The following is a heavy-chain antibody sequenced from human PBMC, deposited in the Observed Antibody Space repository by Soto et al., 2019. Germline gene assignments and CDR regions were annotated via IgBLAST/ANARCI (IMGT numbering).Heavy chain of an antibody. CDR3: ARNYFYGLDV. J-gene: IGHJ6*04. CDR1: GFTLRSYW. CDR2: SNNDGRST. V-gene: IGHV3-74*01. Sequence: PGGSLRLSCAASGFTLRSYWMHWVRQAPGKGLVWVSRSNNDGRSTSYADSVKGRFTISRDNAKNTLYLQMNSLRADDTAVYYCARNYFYGLDVWGIGTTVTXXX.